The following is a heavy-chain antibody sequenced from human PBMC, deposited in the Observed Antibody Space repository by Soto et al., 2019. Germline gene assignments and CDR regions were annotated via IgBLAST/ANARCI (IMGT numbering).Heavy chain of an antibody. CDR1: GFTFSNFA. V-gene: IGHV3-23*01. CDR3: AKVFSPEGGNYFDY. J-gene: IGHJ4*02. Sequence: PGGSLRLSCAASGFTFSNFAMNWVRQAPGKGLEWVSAISNSFSDGNTHYADSVKGRFTISRHNDKNTVFLEMNGLRADDTAVYYCAKVFSPEGGNYFDYWGQGTLVTVS. CDR2: ISNSFSDGNT.